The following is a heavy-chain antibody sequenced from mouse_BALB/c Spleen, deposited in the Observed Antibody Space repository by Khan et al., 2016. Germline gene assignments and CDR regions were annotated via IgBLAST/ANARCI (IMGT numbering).Heavy chain of an antibody. CDR3: AGLRDWYFDV. J-gene: IGHJ1*01. V-gene: IGHV3-1*02. CDR1: GYSITSGYS. CDR2: IHYSGST. D-gene: IGHD1-1*01. Sequence: EVKLEESGPDLVKPSQSLSLTCTVTGYSITSGYSWHWIRQFPGNKLEWMGYIHYSGSTNYNPSLKRRISITRDTSKNQCFLQLNSVTTEDTATXCCAGLRDWYFDVWGAGTTVTVSS.